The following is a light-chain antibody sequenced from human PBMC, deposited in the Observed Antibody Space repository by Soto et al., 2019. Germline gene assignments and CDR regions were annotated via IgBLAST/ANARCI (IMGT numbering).Light chain of an antibody. Sequence: DIQMTQSPSSLSASVGDRVTITCQASQDISNYLNWYPRKPGKAPKLLIYAASNLDTGVPSRFSGSGSVTEFTFTISSLQPEDIATYYCQHYNNLLGTFGQGTKVDIK. CDR1: QDISNY. CDR3: QHYNNLLGT. CDR2: AAS. V-gene: IGKV1-33*01. J-gene: IGKJ1*01.